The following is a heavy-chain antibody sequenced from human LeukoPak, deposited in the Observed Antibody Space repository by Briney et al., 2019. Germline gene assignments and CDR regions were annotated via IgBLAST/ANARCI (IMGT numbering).Heavy chain of an antibody. V-gene: IGHV3-66*02. Sequence: GGSLRLSCAASGFTVSNNYMSWVRQAPGKGLEGVSVIYSGDNTYYVEPVKGRFTISRDNSKNTLFLQMNRLRAEDTAVYYCAGRRVLDASFDYWGQGTLVTVSS. CDR2: IYSGDNT. J-gene: IGHJ4*02. CDR3: AGRRVLDASFDY. D-gene: IGHD3-16*01. CDR1: GFTVSNNY.